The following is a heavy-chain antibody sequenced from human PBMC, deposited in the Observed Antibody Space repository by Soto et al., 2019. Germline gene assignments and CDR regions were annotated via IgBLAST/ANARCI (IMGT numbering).Heavy chain of an antibody. CDR3: ARDRLGATGDY. V-gene: IGHV1-18*01. CDR1: GYTFTSYG. CDR2: ISAYNANT. D-gene: IGHD1-26*01. Sequence: ASVKVSCKASGYTFTSYGISWVRQAPGQGLEWMGWISAYNANTNYAQKLQGRVTMTTDTSTSTSYMELRSLRSDDAAVYFCARDRLGATGDYWGQGTLVTVSS. J-gene: IGHJ4*02.